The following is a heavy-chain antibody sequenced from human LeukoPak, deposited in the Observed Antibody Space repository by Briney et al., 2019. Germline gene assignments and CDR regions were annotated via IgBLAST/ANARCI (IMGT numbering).Heavy chain of an antibody. J-gene: IGHJ4*02. V-gene: IGHV4-30-2*03. D-gene: IGHD3-3*01. Sequence: PSQTLSLTCTVSGGSISSGGYYWSWIRQPPGKGLEWIGYIYYSGSTYYNPSLKSRVTISVDTSKNQFSLKLSSVTAADTAVYYCARHRRITIFGVVGRSPYYFDYWGQGTLVTVSS. CDR1: GGSISSGGYY. CDR2: IYYSGST. CDR3: ARHRRITIFGVVGRSPYYFDY.